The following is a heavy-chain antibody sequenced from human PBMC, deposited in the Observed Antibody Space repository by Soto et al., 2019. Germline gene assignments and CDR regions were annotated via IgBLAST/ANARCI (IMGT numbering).Heavy chain of an antibody. CDR3: AGLLTGYSYGYGNWFDP. V-gene: IGHV1-69*12. CDR1: GGTFSSYA. D-gene: IGHD5-18*01. Sequence: QVQLVQSGAEVKKPGSSVKVSCKASGGTFSSYAISWVRQAPGQGLEWMGGIIPIFGTANYAQKFQGRVTITADESTSTAYMELSSLRSEDTAVYYCAGLLTGYSYGYGNWFDPWGQGTLVTVSS. J-gene: IGHJ5*02. CDR2: IIPIFGTA.